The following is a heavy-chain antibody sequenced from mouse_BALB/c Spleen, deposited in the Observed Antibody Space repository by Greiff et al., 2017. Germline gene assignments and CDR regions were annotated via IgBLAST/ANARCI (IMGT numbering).Heavy chain of an antibody. CDR3: ARNTMITTWFAY. Sequence: VQLVESGAELVRPGTSVKISCKASGYAFTNYWLGWVKQRPGHGLEWIGDIYPGSGNTYYNEKFKGKATLTADKSSSTAYMQLSSLTSEDSAVYFCARNTMITTWFAYWGQGTLVTVSA. D-gene: IGHD2-4*01. V-gene: IGHV1-63*01. CDR1: GYAFTNYW. J-gene: IGHJ3*01. CDR2: IYPGSGNT.